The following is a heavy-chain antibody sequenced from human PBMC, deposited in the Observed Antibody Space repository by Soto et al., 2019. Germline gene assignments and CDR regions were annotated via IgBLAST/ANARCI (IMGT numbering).Heavy chain of an antibody. CDR2: IIPIFGTA. CDR1: GGTFSSYA. V-gene: IGHV1-69*13. J-gene: IGHJ4*02. Sequence: SVKVSCKASGGTFSSYAISWVRQAPGQGLEWMGGIIPIFGTANYAQKFQGRVTITADESTSTAYMELSSLRFEDTAVYYCARADYYDSSGYFDYWGQGTLVTVPS. D-gene: IGHD3-22*01. CDR3: ARADYYDSSGYFDY.